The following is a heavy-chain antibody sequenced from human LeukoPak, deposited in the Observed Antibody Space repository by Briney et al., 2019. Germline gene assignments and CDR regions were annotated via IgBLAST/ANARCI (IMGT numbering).Heavy chain of an antibody. CDR3: ARGIAASIGDFDY. CDR2: INPNSGGT. J-gene: IGHJ4*02. V-gene: IGHV1-2*02. D-gene: IGHD6-13*01. CDR1: GYTFTGYY. Sequence: ASVKVSCKASGYTFTGYYMHWVRQAPGQGLEWMGWINPNSGGTNYAQKFQGRVTMTRDTSISTAYMELSRLRSDDTAVYYCARGIAASIGDFDYWGQGTLVTVSS.